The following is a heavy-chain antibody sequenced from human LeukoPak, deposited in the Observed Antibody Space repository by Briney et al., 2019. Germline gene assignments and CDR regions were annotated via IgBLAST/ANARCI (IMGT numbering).Heavy chain of an antibody. V-gene: IGHV1-2*02. CDR2: INPNSGGT. D-gene: IGHD3-22*01. Sequence: ASVKVSCKASGYTFTGYYMHWVRQAPGQGLEWMGWINPNSGGTNYAQKFQGRVTMTRDTSISTAHMELSRLRSDDTAVYYCTTYCYDSSGYYPAGWWGQGTLVTVSS. CDR3: TTYCYDSSGYYPAGW. J-gene: IGHJ4*02. CDR1: GYTFTGYY.